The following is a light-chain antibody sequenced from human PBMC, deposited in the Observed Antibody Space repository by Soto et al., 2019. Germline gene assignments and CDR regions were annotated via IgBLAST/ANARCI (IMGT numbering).Light chain of an antibody. V-gene: IGKV3-20*01. CDR3: QEDAYSPLT. CDR1: QSVGSNY. CDR2: GAS. Sequence: ENLLTQSPGTLSLSPGEGTTLYCRASQSVGSNYLAWYQQKPGQAPRLLISGASSRATGIPGRFSVSGSGTDFALTISRLEPEDFAMYYWQEDAYSPLTFGGGTQVEIK. J-gene: IGKJ4*01.